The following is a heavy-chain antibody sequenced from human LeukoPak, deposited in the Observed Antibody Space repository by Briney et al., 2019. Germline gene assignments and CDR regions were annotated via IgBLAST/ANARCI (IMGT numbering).Heavy chain of an antibody. J-gene: IGHJ4*02. V-gene: IGHV3-33*01. CDR3: ARRLGDY. Sequence: GGSLRLSCAASGFTLSSYGMHGVGQAPGKGLEWVAVIWYDGSNKYYADSVEGRFTISRDNSKNTLYLQMNSLRAEDTAVYYCARRLGDYWGQGTLVTVSS. CDR2: IWYDGSNK. CDR1: GFTLSSYG.